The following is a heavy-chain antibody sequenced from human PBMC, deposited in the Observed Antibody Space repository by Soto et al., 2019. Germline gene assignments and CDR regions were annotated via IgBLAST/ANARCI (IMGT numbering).Heavy chain of an antibody. D-gene: IGHD3-10*01. V-gene: IGHV3-48*01. CDR1: GFTFSSYS. Sequence: GGSLRLSCAASGFTFSSYSMNWVRQAPGKGLEWVSYISSSSSTIYYADSVKGRFTISRDNAKNSLYLQMNSLRAEDTAVYYCARDLWNRRLLWYAFDIWGQGTMVTVSS. CDR2: ISSSSSTI. J-gene: IGHJ3*02. CDR3: ARDLWNRRLLWYAFDI.